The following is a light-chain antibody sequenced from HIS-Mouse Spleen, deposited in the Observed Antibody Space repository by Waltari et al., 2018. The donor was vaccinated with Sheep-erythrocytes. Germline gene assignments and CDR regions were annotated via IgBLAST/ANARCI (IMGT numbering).Light chain of an antibody. J-gene: IGKJ4*01. V-gene: IGKV1-5*03. Sequence: DIQMTQSPSTLSASVGDRVTITCRASQSISSWWSWYQQKPGKAPKLLIYKASSLESGVPSRFSGSRSGTEFTLTSSSLQPDDFATYYCQQYNRYSPLTFGGGTKVEIK. CDR1: QSISSW. CDR3: QQYNRYSPLT. CDR2: KAS.